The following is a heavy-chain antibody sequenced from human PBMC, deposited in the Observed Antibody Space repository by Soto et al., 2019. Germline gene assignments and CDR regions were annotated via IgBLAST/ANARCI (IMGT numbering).Heavy chain of an antibody. D-gene: IGHD6-13*01. CDR3: ARDGIPATARAYDS. CDR1: GFTFSSYS. V-gene: IGHV3-21*01. CDR2: ISSSSSYI. J-gene: IGHJ4*02. Sequence: EVQLVESGGGLVKPGGSLRLSCAASGFTFSSYSMNWVRQAPGKGLEWVSSISSSSSYIYYADSVKDRFTISRDNAKNSLYLQMNSLRAEDTAVYYCARDGIPATARAYDSWGQGTLVTVSS.